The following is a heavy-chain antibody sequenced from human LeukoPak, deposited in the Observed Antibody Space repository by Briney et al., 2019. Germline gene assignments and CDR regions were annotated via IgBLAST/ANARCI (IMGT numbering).Heavy chain of an antibody. CDR3: VKDFGRVRGTPDS. J-gene: IGHJ4*02. CDR2: ISWNSGSI. V-gene: IGHV3-9*01. Sequence: GGSLRLSCAASGFTFGDYAMHWVRQAPGRGLEWVSGISWNSGSIGYADSVKGRFTISRDDSKSIVYLQMNGLRSEDTAVYYCVKDFGRVRGTPDSWGQGTLVTVSS. CDR1: GFTFGDYA. D-gene: IGHD2/OR15-2a*01.